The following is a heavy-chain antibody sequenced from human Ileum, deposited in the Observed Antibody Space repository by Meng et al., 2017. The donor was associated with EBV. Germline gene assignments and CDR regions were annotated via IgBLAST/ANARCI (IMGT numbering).Heavy chain of an antibody. CDR3: ARDGYSSGSH. V-gene: IGHV4-61*08. Sequence: PLQRPGTGLANPVEPSPTPSSVSAGYGRAGGSYWGWSRRPPGRGLEWFVYIYNSGSTNYNPPLKSRLTILGDTTKNKFSLKLSSVTAADTAVYYCARDGYSSGSHWGQGTLVTVSS. D-gene: IGHD6-19*01. CDR2: IYNSGST. J-gene: IGHJ4*02. CDR1: AGYGRAGGSY.